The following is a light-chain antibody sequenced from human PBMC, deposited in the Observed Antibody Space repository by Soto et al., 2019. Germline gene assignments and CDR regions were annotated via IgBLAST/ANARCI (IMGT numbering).Light chain of an antibody. V-gene: IGLV2-14*01. CDR2: DVS. CDR1: SSDVGGYNY. J-gene: IGLJ2*01. CDR3: SSYTSSSTRV. Sequence: QSALTQPASVSGSPGQSITISCTGTSSDVGGYNYVSWYQQHPGKAPKLMIYDVSNRTSGVSNRFSGSKSGNTASLTISGLQAEDEADYYCSSYTSSSTRVFGGGPKLTVL.